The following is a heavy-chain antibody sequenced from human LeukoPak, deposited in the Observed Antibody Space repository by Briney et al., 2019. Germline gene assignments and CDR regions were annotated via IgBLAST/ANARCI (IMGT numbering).Heavy chain of an antibody. V-gene: IGHV4-39*01. J-gene: IGHJ4*02. CDR1: GGSISSSSYY. CDR3: AGITIFGVVIFYFDY. CDR2: IYYSGST. Sequence: SQTLSLTCTVSGGSISSSSYYWGWIRQPPGKGLEWIGSIYYSGSTYYNPSLKSRVTISVDTSKNQFSLKLRSVTAADTAVYYCAGITIFGVVIFYFDYWGQGTLVTVSS. D-gene: IGHD3-3*01.